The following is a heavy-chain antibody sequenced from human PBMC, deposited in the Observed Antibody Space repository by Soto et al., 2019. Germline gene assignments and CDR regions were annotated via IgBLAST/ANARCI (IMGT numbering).Heavy chain of an antibody. CDR2: INHRGST. V-gene: IGHV4-34*01. CDR3: ARAGWYGSGSYCDY. CDR1: GGSFSGYY. D-gene: IGHD3-10*01. J-gene: IGHJ4*02. Sequence: QVQLQQWGAGLLKPSETLSLTCAVYGGSFSGYYWSWIRQPPGKGLEWIGEINHRGSTNDNPSLKSRVTISVDTSKNQFSLKLSSVTAADTAVYYCARAGWYGSGSYCDYWGQGTLVTVSS.